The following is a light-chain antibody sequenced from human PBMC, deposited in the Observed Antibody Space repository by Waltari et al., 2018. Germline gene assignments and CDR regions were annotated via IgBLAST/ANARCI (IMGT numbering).Light chain of an antibody. J-gene: IGKJ3*01. CDR2: DAS. CDR3: RRYDNLPIFA. CDR1: QAITNS. V-gene: IGKV1-33*01. Sequence: DIQMTQSPSSLSASVGDSVTITCQASQAITNSLYWYQQKPGEAPKLLIHDASNLEPGVPSRISGSRAGTHVIFTISSRQQEDVSTYYCRRYDNLPIFAFGPGTKVNIK.